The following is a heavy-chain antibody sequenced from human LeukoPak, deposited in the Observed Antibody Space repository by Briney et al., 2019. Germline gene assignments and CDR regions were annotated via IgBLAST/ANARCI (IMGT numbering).Heavy chain of an antibody. Sequence: PGGSLRLSCAASGFTFSSYWMHWVRQAPGKGLVWVSRINTDGSSTSYADSVKGRFTISRDNAKNTLYLQMNSLRAEDTAVYYCARDQGGYSSSSVWDYWGQGTLVTVSS. D-gene: IGHD6-6*01. J-gene: IGHJ4*02. V-gene: IGHV3-74*01. CDR3: ARDQGGYSSSSVWDY. CDR2: INTDGSST. CDR1: GFTFSSYW.